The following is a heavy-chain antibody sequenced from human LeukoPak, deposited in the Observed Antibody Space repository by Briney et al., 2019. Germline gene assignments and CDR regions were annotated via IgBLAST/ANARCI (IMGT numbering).Heavy chain of an antibody. CDR1: GFTFSSYA. CDR2: ISYDGSNK. Sequence: GGSLRLSCAASGFTFSSYAMSWVRQAPGKGLEWVAVISYDGSNKYYADSVKGRFTISRDNSKNTLYLQMNSLRAEDTAVYYCARDRDFWSRHYYYMDVWGKGTTVTVSS. D-gene: IGHD3-3*01. J-gene: IGHJ6*03. CDR3: ARDRDFWSRHYYYMDV. V-gene: IGHV3-30*04.